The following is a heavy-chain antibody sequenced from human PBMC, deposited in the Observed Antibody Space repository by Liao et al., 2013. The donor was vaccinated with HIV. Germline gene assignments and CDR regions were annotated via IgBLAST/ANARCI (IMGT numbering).Heavy chain of an antibody. Sequence: QVQLQQWGAGLLKSSETLSLTCAVYGGSFSAYYWTWIRQPPGKGLEWIGEINHSGSTNYSPSLNSRVTISVDTSKNQFSLKLSSVTAADTAVYYCARQVSSDWKGGIEHWGQGTLVTVSS. J-gene: IGHJ1*01. V-gene: IGHV4-34*01. CDR1: GGSFSAYY. D-gene: IGHD6-19*01. CDR3: ARQVSSDWKGGIEH. CDR2: INHSGST.